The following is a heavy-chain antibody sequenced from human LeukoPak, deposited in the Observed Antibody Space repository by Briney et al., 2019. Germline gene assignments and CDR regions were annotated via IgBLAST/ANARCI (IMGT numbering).Heavy chain of an antibody. CDR3: ATETGAFDI. V-gene: IGHV3-74*01. CDR2: INGYGSST. CDR1: GFSFSSYW. J-gene: IGHJ3*02. Sequence: GGSLRLSCAASGFSFSSYWMHWVRQAPGKGLVWVSGINGYGSSTIYADSVKGRITISRDNARNTLDLQMNSLRAEDTAVYYCATETGAFDIWGQGTMVTVSS.